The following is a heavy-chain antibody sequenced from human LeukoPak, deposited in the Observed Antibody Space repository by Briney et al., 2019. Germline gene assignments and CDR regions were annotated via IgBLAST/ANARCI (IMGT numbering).Heavy chain of an antibody. Sequence: GASVTVSCKASGYTFTSYGISWVRQAPGQGLEWMGWISAYNGNTNYAQKLKGRVTMTTDTSTSTAYMELRSLRSDDTAVYYCARVRDFDWLSDYWGQGTLVTVSS. CDR1: GYTFTSYG. D-gene: IGHD3-9*01. J-gene: IGHJ4*02. V-gene: IGHV1-18*01. CDR2: ISAYNGNT. CDR3: ARVRDFDWLSDY.